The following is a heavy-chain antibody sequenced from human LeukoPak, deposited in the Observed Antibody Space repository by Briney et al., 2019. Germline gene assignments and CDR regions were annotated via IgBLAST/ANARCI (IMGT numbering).Heavy chain of an antibody. Sequence: PGGSLRISCETSGFTFNRHTMYWVRQAPGKGLEWVAFIRYDGSNSYYADSVKGRFTITRDNSKNTLFLQMTSLRVEDTAVYYCAKDFISFSMDVWGKGTTVTISS. CDR3: AKDFISFSMDV. V-gene: IGHV3-30*02. J-gene: IGHJ6*04. D-gene: IGHD3-3*02. CDR1: GFTFNRHT. CDR2: IRYDGSNS.